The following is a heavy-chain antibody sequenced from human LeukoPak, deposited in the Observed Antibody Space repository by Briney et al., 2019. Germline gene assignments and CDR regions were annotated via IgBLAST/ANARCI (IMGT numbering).Heavy chain of an antibody. D-gene: IGHD1-26*01. CDR1: GFTFSNAW. J-gene: IGHJ4*02. CDR3: ARTYSGSYWVAFDY. CDR2: IKSKTDGGTT. Sequence: GGSLRLSCAASGFTFSNAWMSWVRQAPGKGLEWIGRIKSKTDGGTTDYAAPVKGRFTISRDNSRNTLYLQMDSLRAEDTAVYYCARTYSGSYWVAFDYWGQGTLVTVSS. V-gene: IGHV3-15*01.